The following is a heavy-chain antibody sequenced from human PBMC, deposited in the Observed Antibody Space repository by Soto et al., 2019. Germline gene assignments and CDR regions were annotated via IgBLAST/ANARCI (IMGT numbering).Heavy chain of an antibody. V-gene: IGHV4-31*03. CDR1: GGSISSGGYY. CDR3: ARDVIAAAGYYYYGMDV. Sequence: SETLSLTCTVSGGSISSGGYYWSWIRQHPGKGLEWIGYIYYSGSTYYNPSLKSRVTISVDTSKNQFSLKLSSVTAADTAVYYCARDVIAAAGYYYYGMDVRGQGTTVTVSS. CDR2: IYYSGST. D-gene: IGHD6-13*01. J-gene: IGHJ6*02.